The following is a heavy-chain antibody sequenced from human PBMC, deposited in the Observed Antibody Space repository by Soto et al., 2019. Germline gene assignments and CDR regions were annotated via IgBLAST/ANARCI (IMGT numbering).Heavy chain of an antibody. V-gene: IGHV4-59*01. D-gene: IGHD1-26*01. Sequence: PSETLSLTCTVSGASITDYYWSWIRQPPGKGLEWIGHIHYSGTTKYNPSLKSRVTISLDTSKNQFSLKLTSVTAADTAVYYCARERVGHSALDVWGQGTTVTVSS. J-gene: IGHJ6*02. CDR3: ARERVGHSALDV. CDR1: GASITDYY. CDR2: IHYSGTT.